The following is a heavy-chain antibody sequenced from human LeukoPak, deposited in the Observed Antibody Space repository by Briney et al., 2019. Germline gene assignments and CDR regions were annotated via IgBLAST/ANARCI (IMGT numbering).Heavy chain of an antibody. D-gene: IGHD6-19*01. CDR2: IRHDGSNK. CDR1: GFTFSSYG. Sequence: GGSLRLSCAASGFTFSSYGMHWVRQAPGKGLEWVAFIRHDGSNKHYSDSVKGRFTISRDNSKNTLFLQMNSLRSEDTAVYYCAKFYSSGWYLDYWGQGTLVTVSS. V-gene: IGHV3-30*02. CDR3: AKFYSSGWYLDY. J-gene: IGHJ4*02.